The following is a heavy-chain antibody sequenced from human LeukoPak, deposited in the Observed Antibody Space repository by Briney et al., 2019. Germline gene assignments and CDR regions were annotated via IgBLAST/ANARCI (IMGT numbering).Heavy chain of an antibody. J-gene: IGHJ4*02. Sequence: GGSLRLSYAASGFTVSGNYMTWVRQAPGKGLKWVAVISYDGSNKYYADSVKGRFTISRDNSKNTLYLQMNSLRAEDTAVYYCAKDTTGGAAGRRCYFDYWGQGTLVTVSS. CDR2: ISYDGSNK. V-gene: IGHV3-30*18. CDR3: AKDTTGGAAGRRCYFDY. CDR1: GFTVSGNY. D-gene: IGHD6-13*01.